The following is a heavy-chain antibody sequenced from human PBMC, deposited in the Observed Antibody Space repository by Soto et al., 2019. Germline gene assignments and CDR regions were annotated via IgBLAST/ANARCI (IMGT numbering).Heavy chain of an antibody. CDR2: ISSSSSYI. CDR1: GFTFSSYS. D-gene: IGHD2-15*01. CDR3: ARDRCVGFLFYFDY. J-gene: IGHJ4*02. V-gene: IGHV3-21*01. Sequence: GGSLRLSCAASGFTFSSYSMNWVRQAPGKGLEWVSSISSSSSYIYYADSVKGRFTISRDNAKNSLYLQMNSLRAEDTAVYYCARDRCVGFLFYFDYWGQGTLVTVSS.